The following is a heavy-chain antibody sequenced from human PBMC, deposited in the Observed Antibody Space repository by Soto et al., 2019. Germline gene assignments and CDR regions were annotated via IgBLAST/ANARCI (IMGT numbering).Heavy chain of an antibody. CDR2: INAGNGNT. CDR3: ARDRGRPDLRDTHYYDSSDLDYGMDV. Sequence: ASVKVSCKTSGYTFTNYGISWVRQAPGQGLEWMGWINAGNGNTKYSQKFQGRVTITRDTSASTAYMELSSLRSEDTAVYYCARDRGRPDLRDTHYYDSSDLDYGMDVWGQGTTVTVSS. D-gene: IGHD3-22*01. V-gene: IGHV1-3*01. CDR1: GYTFTNYG. J-gene: IGHJ6*02.